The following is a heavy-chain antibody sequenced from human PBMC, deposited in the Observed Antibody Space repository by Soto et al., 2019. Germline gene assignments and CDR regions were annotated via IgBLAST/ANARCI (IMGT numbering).Heavy chain of an antibody. CDR3: AQSATAAGLEFDP. Sequence: PSETLSLTCTVSGGSISSYYWSWIRQPPGKGLEWIGYIYYSGSTNYNPSLKSRVTISVDTSKNQFSLKLSSVTAADTAVYYCAQSATAAGLEFDPWGQGTLVTVSS. CDR1: GGSISSYY. D-gene: IGHD6-13*01. J-gene: IGHJ5*02. V-gene: IGHV4-59*08. CDR2: IYYSGST.